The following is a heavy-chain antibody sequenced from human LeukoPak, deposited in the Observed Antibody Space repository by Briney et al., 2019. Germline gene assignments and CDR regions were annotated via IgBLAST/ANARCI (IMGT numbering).Heavy chain of an antibody. CDR3: AKGFDYYDSSGQSTDFDY. V-gene: IGHV3-9*01. Sequence: GRSLRLSCAASGFTFDDYAMHWVRQAPGKGLEWVSGISWNSGSIGYADSVKGRFTISRGNAKNSLYLQMNSLRAEDTALYYCAKGFDYYDSSGQSTDFDYWGQGTLVTVSS. CDR2: ISWNSGSI. CDR1: GFTFDDYA. D-gene: IGHD3-22*01. J-gene: IGHJ4*02.